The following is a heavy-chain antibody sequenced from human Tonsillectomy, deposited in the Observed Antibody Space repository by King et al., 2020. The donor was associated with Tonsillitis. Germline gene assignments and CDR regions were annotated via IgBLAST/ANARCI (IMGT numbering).Heavy chain of an antibody. CDR2: MNPNSGNT. J-gene: IGHJ4*02. Sequence: VQLVQSGAEVKKPGASVKVSCKASGYTFTSDDINWVRQATGQGLEWMGWMNPNSGNTGYAQKFEGRVTMTRNTSISKAYMELSSLRYEDTAVYYGARARGRVFLEWLPQPPDYWGQGTLVTVSS. CDR3: ARARGRVFLEWLPQPPDY. V-gene: IGHV1-8*01. CDR1: GYTFTSDD. D-gene: IGHD3-3*01.